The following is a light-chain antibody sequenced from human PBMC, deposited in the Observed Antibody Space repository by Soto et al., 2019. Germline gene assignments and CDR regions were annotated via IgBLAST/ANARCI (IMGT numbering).Light chain of an antibody. CDR2: AAS. J-gene: IGKJ1*01. CDR1: QGIRND. V-gene: IGKV1-6*01. Sequence: AIQRPQSPYSLSASVGDRVTITCRASQGIRNDLGWYQQKPGKAPKFLIYAASILQSGVPSRFSGSGSGTDFTLTISSLQPEDFATYFCLQDYSYPWTFGQGTKVDIK. CDR3: LQDYSYPWT.